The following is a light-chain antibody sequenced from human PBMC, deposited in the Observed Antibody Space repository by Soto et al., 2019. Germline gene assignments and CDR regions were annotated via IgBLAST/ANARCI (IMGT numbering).Light chain of an antibody. V-gene: IGLV2-8*01. Sequence: QSVLTQPPSASGSPGQSVTISCTGTSSEVGGYNYVSWYQQHPGKAPKLMIYEVSKRPSGVPDRFSGSKSGNTASLTVSGLQAEDEADYYCSSYAGSNNYVFGTGT. CDR1: SSEVGGYNY. CDR2: EVS. J-gene: IGLJ1*01. CDR3: SSYAGSNNYV.